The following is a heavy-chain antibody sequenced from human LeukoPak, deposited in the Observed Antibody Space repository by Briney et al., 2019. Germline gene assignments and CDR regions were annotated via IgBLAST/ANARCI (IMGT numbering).Heavy chain of an antibody. CDR3: AKDRGMATVTNRLDY. J-gene: IGHJ4*02. D-gene: IGHD4-17*01. CDR2: ISGSGGNS. V-gene: IGHV3-23*01. CDR1: GFTFSSYA. Sequence: GGSLRLSCAASGFTFSSYAMSWVRQAPGKGLEWISVISGSGGNSYYADSVKGRFTISRDNSKNTLYLQMNSLRAEDTAVYYCAKDRGMATVTNRLDYWGQGTLVTVSS.